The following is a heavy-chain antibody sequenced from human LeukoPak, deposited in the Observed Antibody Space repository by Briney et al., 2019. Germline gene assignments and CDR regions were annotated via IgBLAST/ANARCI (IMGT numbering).Heavy chain of an antibody. Sequence: ASVKVSCKASGYTFTGYYMHWVRQAPGQGLEWMGWINPSGGSTSYAQKFQGRVTMTRDTSTSTVYMELSSLRSEDTAVYYCARVGPGATFDYWGQGTLVTVSS. CDR1: GYTFTGYY. CDR3: ARVGPGATFDY. J-gene: IGHJ4*02. CDR2: INPSGGST. D-gene: IGHD7-27*01. V-gene: IGHV1-46*03.